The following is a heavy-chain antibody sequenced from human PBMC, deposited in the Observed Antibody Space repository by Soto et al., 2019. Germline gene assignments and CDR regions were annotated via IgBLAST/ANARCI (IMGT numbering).Heavy chain of an antibody. CDR1: GFTFSSYA. D-gene: IGHD3-3*01. CDR3: AKAITNFGVINSYYYGMDV. CDR2: ISGSGGST. J-gene: IGHJ6*02. V-gene: IGHV3-23*01. Sequence: EVQLLESGGGLVQPGGSLRLSCSASGFTFSSYAMSWVRQAPGKGLEWVSAISGSGGSTYYADSVKGRFTISRDSSKNTLYLQMNSLRAEDTAVYYCAKAITNFGVINSYYYGMDVWGHGTTVTVSS.